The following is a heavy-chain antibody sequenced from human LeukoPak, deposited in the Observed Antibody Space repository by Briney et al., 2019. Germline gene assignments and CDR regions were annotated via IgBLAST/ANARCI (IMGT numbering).Heavy chain of an antibody. CDR2: ISAYNGYT. D-gene: IGHD3-16*01. Sequence: ASVKVSCKTSGDTYSDYYIHWVRQAPGQGLEWMGWISAYNGYTNYTQRLQGRVTMTTETSTSTAYMELSSLRFEDTAVYYCARDNDSRDPPHFDYWGQGTLVTVSS. CDR1: GDTYSDYY. J-gene: IGHJ4*02. V-gene: IGHV1-18*04. CDR3: ARDNDSRDPPHFDY.